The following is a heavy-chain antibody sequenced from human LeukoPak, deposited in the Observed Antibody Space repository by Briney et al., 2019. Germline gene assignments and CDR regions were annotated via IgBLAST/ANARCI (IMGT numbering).Heavy chain of an antibody. D-gene: IGHD6-19*01. Sequence: SETLSLTCTVSGGSISSYYWSWIRQPAGKGLEWIGRIYTSGSTNYNPSLKSRVTISVDKSKNQFSLKLSSATAADTAVYYCARTLGTPQQWLARGESWYFDLWGRGTLVTVSS. CDR1: GGSISSYY. CDR2: IYTSGST. V-gene: IGHV4-4*07. J-gene: IGHJ2*01. CDR3: ARTLGTPQQWLARGESWYFDL.